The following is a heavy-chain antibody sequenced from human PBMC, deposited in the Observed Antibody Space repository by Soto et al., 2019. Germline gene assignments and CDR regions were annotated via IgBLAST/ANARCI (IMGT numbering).Heavy chain of an antibody. Sequence: SETLSLTCTVSGGSIRSYYWSWIRQPPGKRLERIGYIYYSGSTNYNPSLKSRVTISVDTSKNQFFLKLSSVTAADTAVYYCARVGYYDKGFDYWGQGTLVTVSS. CDR2: IYYSGST. CDR3: ARVGYYDKGFDY. J-gene: IGHJ4*02. CDR1: GGSIRSYY. V-gene: IGHV4-59*01. D-gene: IGHD3-22*01.